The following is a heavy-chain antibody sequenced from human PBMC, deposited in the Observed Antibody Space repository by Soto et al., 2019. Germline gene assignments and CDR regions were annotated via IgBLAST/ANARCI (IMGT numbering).Heavy chain of an antibody. V-gene: IGHV1-18*01. CDR2: ISGYNGDT. CDR1: GYSFTTYV. J-gene: IGHJ6*02. Sequence: ASVKVSCKASGYSFTTYVISWVRQAPGQGLEWMGWISGYNGDTNNAQKFQDRVTMTIDRSTTTAYLGLRSLTSDDTAVYYCAKNGHPPYYYYGMDVWG. D-gene: IGHD2-8*01. CDR3: AKNGHPPYYYYGMDV.